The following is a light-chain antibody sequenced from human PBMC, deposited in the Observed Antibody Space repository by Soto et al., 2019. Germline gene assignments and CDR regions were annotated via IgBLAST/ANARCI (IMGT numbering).Light chain of an antibody. CDR1: SSDVGGYNY. J-gene: IGLJ1*01. CDR3: SSYTSSSTLNYV. V-gene: IGLV2-14*01. CDR2: EVS. Sequence: QSVLTQPASVSGSPGQSITISCTGTSSDVGGYNYVSWYQPHPGKAPKLMIYEVSNRPSGVSNRFSGSKSGNTASLTISGLQAEDEADYYCSSYTSSSTLNYVFGTGTKAPS.